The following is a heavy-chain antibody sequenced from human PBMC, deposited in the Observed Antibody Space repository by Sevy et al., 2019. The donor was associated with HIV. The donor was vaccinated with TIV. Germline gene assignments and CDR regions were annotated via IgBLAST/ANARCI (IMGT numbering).Heavy chain of an antibody. V-gene: IGHV4-30-4*01. CDR2: IYYSGRT. CDR3: ARMKFWNGYFDY. J-gene: IGHJ4*02. CDR1: GGSISNADYY. Sequence: SETLSLTCSVSGGSISNADYYWSWIRQPPGKGLEWIGYIYYSGRTYYNPSLKSRISISVDTSRNQFSFSLDSVTAADTAVYYCARMKFWNGYFDYWGQGTLVTVSS. D-gene: IGHD3-3*01.